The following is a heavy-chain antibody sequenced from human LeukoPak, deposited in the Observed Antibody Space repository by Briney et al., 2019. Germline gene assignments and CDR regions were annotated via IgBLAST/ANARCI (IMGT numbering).Heavy chain of an antibody. CDR2: IYTSGST. Sequence: PSETLSLTCTVSGGSISSYYWGWIRQPAGKGLEWIGRIYTSGSTNYNPSLKSRVTMSVDTSKNQFSLKLSSVTAADTAVYYCAREGYYYDSSGYPYYYYGMDVWGQGTTVTVSS. J-gene: IGHJ6*02. D-gene: IGHD3-22*01. CDR1: GGSISSYY. V-gene: IGHV4-4*07. CDR3: AREGYYYDSSGYPYYYYGMDV.